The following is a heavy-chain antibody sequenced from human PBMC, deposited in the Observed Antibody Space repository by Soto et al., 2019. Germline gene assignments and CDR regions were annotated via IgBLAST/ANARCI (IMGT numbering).Heavy chain of an antibody. CDR2: ISYDGSNK. CDR3: ARDSRGGKYYGMDV. D-gene: IGHD2-15*01. J-gene: IGHJ6*02. V-gene: IGHV3-30-3*01. Sequence: GGSLILSCAASGFTFSSYAMHGVRQAPGKGLEWVAVISYDGSNKYYADSVRGRFTISRDNSKNTLYLQMNSLRAEDTAVYYCARDSRGGKYYGMDVWGQGTTVTVSS. CDR1: GFTFSSYA.